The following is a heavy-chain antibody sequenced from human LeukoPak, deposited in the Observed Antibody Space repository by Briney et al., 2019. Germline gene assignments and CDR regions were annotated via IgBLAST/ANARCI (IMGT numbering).Heavy chain of an antibody. Sequence: ASVKVSCKASGGTSSSYAISWVRQAPGQGLEWMGRIIPIFGIANYAQKFQGRVTITADKSTSTAYMELSSLRSEDTAVYYCARVSSDSSGYYPYYFDYWGQGTLVTVSS. D-gene: IGHD3-22*01. J-gene: IGHJ4*02. V-gene: IGHV1-69*04. CDR2: IIPIFGIA. CDR1: GGTSSSYA. CDR3: ARVSSDSSGYYPYYFDY.